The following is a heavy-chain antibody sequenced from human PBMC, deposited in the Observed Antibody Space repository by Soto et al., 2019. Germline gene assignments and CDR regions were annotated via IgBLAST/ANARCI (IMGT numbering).Heavy chain of an antibody. Sequence: SETLALTCTVSGGSISRSSYYWGWFSQPPGKGLEWIGSIYYSGSTYYNPSLKSRVTISVDTSKNQFSLKLSSVTAADTAVYYCARHDGYGDNYYYGMDVWGQGTTVTVSS. CDR3: ARHDGYGDNYYYGMDV. D-gene: IGHD4-17*01. J-gene: IGHJ6*02. CDR2: IYYSGST. CDR1: GGSISRSSYY. V-gene: IGHV4-39*01.